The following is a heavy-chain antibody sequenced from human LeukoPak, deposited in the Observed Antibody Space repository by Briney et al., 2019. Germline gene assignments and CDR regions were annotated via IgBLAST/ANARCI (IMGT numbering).Heavy chain of an antibody. V-gene: IGHV1-69*05. CDR2: LFPIFGTA. CDR1: GGTFSSYA. D-gene: IGHD1-14*01. CDR3: ARVPEGTKADFDI. Sequence: SVKVSCKASGGTFSSYAISWVRQAPGQGLEWMGRLFPIFGTANYAQKFQGRVTITTDESTSTAYMELSSLRSEDTAVYYCARVPEGTKADFDIWGQGTMVTVSS. J-gene: IGHJ3*02.